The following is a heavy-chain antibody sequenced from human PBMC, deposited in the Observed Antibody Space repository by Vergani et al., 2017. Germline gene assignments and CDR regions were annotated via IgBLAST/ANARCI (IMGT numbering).Heavy chain of an antibody. Sequence: EVQLLESGGGLVQPGGSLRLSCAASGFTFSSYAMSWVRQAPGKGLEWVSAISGSGGSTYYADSVKGRFTISRDNAKNTLYLQMNSLRAEDTAVYYCARDLFYSKYGYYYYYMDVWGKGTTVTVSS. CDR3: ARDLFYSKYGYYYYYMDV. CDR2: ISGSGGST. V-gene: IGHV3-23*01. CDR1: GFTFSSYA. D-gene: IGHD4-11*01. J-gene: IGHJ6*03.